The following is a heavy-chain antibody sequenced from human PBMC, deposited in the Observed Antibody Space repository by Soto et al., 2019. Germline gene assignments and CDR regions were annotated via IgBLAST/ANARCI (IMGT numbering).Heavy chain of an antibody. CDR2: IYSGGST. V-gene: IGHV3-53*02. J-gene: IGHJ3*02. CDR3: ASPDCSGGSCYYGGAFDI. D-gene: IGHD2-15*01. CDR1: GFTVSSNY. Sequence: VQLVETGGGLIQPGGSLRLSCAASGFTVSSNYMSWVRQAPGKGLEWVSVIYSGGSTYYADSVKGRFTISRDNSKNTLYLQMNSLRAEDTAVYYCASPDCSGGSCYYGGAFDIWGQGTMVTVSS.